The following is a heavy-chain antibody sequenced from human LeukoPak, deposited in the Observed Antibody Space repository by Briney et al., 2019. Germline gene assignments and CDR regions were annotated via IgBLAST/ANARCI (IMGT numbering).Heavy chain of an antibody. CDR3: ARGGGYTYVFVY. V-gene: IGHV4-4*07. CDR1: IDSSKSHY. CDR2: VFVSVPT. J-gene: IGHJ4*02. Sequence: SETLSLTCSVSIDSSKSHYWSRIRRPAGKGLEWIGRVFVSVPTCDHPSLKRRISMSINSSNKPFSVQMNSVTDADTAVYYSARGGGYTYVFVYWGQGTQVTVS. D-gene: IGHD5-18*01.